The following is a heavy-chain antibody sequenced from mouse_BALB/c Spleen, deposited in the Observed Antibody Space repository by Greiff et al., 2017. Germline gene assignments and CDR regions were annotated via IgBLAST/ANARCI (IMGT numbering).Heavy chain of an antibody. CDR1: GFNIKDTY. V-gene: IGHV14-3*02. CDR3: ARGTTVVAPFDY. CDR2: IDPANGNT. Sequence: VQLKQSGAELVKPGASVKLSCTASGFNIKDTYMHWVKQRPEQGLEWIGRIDPANGNTKYDPKFQGKATITADTSSNTAYLQLSSLTSEDTAVYYCARGTTVVAPFDYWGQGTTLTVSS. D-gene: IGHD1-1*01. J-gene: IGHJ2*01.